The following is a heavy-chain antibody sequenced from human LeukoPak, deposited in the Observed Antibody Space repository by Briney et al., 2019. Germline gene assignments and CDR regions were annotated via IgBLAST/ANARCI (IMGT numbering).Heavy chain of an antibody. CDR3: ARGSGSYSTYFDF. D-gene: IGHD1-26*01. CDR1: GFTFSSYS. CDR2: ISSSSSTI. J-gene: IGHJ4*02. V-gene: IGHV3-48*04. Sequence: PGGSLRLSCAASGFTFSSYSMNWVRQAPGKGLEWVSYISSSSSTIYYADSVKGRFTISRDNAKNSLYLQMNSLRGEDTALYYCARGSGSYSTYFDFWGQGILVTVSS.